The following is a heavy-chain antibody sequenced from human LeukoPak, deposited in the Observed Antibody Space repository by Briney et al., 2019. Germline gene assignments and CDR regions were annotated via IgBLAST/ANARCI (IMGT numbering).Heavy chain of an antibody. CDR1: GYTFTSYG. Sequence: GASVKVSCKASGYTFTSYGISWVRQAPGQGLEWMGWISAYNGNTNYAQKLQGRVTMTTDTSTSTAYMELSRLRSDDTAVYYCARSAGIIAAAGTNYWGQGTLVTVSS. D-gene: IGHD6-13*01. CDR2: ISAYNGNT. J-gene: IGHJ4*02. CDR3: ARSAGIIAAAGTNY. V-gene: IGHV1-18*01.